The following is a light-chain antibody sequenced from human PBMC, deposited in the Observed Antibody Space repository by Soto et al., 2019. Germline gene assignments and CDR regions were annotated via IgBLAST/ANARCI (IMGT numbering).Light chain of an antibody. CDR3: CSYIRTSTRYV. V-gene: IGLV2-14*03. Sequence: QSVLTQPASVSGSPGQSITISCTGTGSDVGGNNYVSWYQHHPGKAPKLMIYDVTARPSGVSNRFSGSKSGNTASLTISGLQAEDEADYYCCSYIRTSTRYVFGTGTKVTVL. CDR2: DVT. J-gene: IGLJ1*01. CDR1: GSDVGGNNY.